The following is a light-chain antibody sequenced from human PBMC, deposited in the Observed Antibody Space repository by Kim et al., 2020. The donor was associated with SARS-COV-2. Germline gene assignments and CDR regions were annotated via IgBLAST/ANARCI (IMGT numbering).Light chain of an antibody. J-gene: IGLJ3*02. CDR1: SLRGDY. V-gene: IGLV3-19*01. CDR3: NSRDSSGDWV. CDR2: GKN. Sequence: SSELTQDPAVSVALGQTVRITCQGASLRGDYASWYQHKPGQAPVVVIYGKNNRPSGIPDRFSGSSSGNTASLTITGAQAEDEADYYCNSRDSSGDWVFGGGTQLTVL.